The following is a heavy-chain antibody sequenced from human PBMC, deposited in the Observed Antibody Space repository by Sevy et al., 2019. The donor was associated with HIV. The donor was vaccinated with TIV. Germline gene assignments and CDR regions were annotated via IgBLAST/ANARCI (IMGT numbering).Heavy chain of an antibody. CDR1: GYSLTELA. CDR2: FDPEDGET. J-gene: IGHJ4*02. Sequence: ASVKVSCKVSGYSLTELAMHWVRQAPGKGFEWMGGFDPEDGETIYSQKFQGRVTMTEDTSTDTAYMELRSLRSEDTAVYYCATDLGESRVGWGQGTLVTVSS. CDR3: ATDLGESRVG. D-gene: IGHD3-16*01. V-gene: IGHV1-24*01.